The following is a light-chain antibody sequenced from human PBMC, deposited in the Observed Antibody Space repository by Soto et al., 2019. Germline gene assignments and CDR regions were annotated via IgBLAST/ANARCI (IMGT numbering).Light chain of an antibody. Sequence: QSVLTQSPSASASLGASVKLTCTLSSWHSSYAIAWHQQQPEKGPRYLMKLTSDGSHSKGDGIPDRLSGSSSGAERYLPIPSLLSEDEADYYCQTWGTGIQVFGGGTKRTVL. CDR1: SWHSSYA. CDR2: LTSDGSH. J-gene: IGLJ3*02. CDR3: QTWGTGIQV. V-gene: IGLV4-69*01.